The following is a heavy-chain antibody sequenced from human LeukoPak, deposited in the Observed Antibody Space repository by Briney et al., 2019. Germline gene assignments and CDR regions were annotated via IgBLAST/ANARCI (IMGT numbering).Heavy chain of an antibody. V-gene: IGHV3-23*01. Sequence: PGGSLRLSCVVSGFTFSTYAMSWVRHAPGKGLEWVSGISGSGDSTYYADSVKGRFTISRDKSKNTLYLQMSSLGAEDTAVYYCAKDTWELSFYWGQGTLVTVSS. D-gene: IGHD3-10*01. CDR2: ISGSGDST. CDR3: AKDTWELSFY. CDR1: GFTFSTYA. J-gene: IGHJ4*02.